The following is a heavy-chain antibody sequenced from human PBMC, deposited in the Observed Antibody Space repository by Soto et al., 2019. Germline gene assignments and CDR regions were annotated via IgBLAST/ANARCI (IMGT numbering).Heavy chain of an antibody. CDR2: IYYSGST. CDR3: ARVPITMVRGVIPWFDP. CDR1: GGSISSYY. D-gene: IGHD3-10*01. Sequence: ASETLSLTCTVSGGSISSYYWSWIRQPPGKGLEWIGYIYYSGSTNYNPSLKSRVTISVDTSKNQFSLKLSSVTAADTAVYYCARVPITMVRGVIPWFDPWGQGTLVTVSS. V-gene: IGHV4-59*01. J-gene: IGHJ5*02.